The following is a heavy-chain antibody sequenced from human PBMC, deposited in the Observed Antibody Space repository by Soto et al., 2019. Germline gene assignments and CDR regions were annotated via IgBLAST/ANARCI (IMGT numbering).Heavy chain of an antibody. CDR3: ARAYDFWSGYYIYYYYYGVDV. CDR1: GFTFSDYY. Sequence: PGGSLRLSCAASGFTFSDYYMSWIRQAPGKGLEWVSYISSSSSYTNYADSVKGRFTISRDNAKNSLYLQMNSLRAEDTAVYYCARAYDFWSGYYIYYYYYGVDVWGQGTTVTVSS. D-gene: IGHD3-3*01. J-gene: IGHJ6*02. CDR2: ISSSSSYT. V-gene: IGHV3-11*06.